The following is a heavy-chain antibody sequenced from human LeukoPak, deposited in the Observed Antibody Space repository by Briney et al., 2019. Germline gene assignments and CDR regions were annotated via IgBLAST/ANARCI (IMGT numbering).Heavy chain of an antibody. CDR3: ARDNSVRDEAWWFNP. Sequence: GASVKVSCKVSGYILTELSMHWVRQAPGKGLEWMGGFDPEDGETICAQKFQGRVTMTEDTSTDTAYLELSSLRSEDTAVYYCARDNSVRDEAWWFNPWGQGTLVTVSS. D-gene: IGHD5-24*01. V-gene: IGHV1-24*01. CDR1: GYILTELS. CDR2: FDPEDGET. J-gene: IGHJ5*02.